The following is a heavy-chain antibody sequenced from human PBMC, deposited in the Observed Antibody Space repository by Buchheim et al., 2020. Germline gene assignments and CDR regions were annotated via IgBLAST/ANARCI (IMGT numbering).Heavy chain of an antibody. CDR1: GFTFSSYG. J-gene: IGHJ4*02. CDR3: AKVYSSSWYYFDY. Sequence: VQLVESGGGVVQPGRSLRLSCAASGFTFSSYGMHRVRQAPGKGLEWVAVISYDGSNKYYADSVKGRFTISRDNSKNTLYLQMNSLRAEDTAVYYCAKVYSSSWYYFDYWGQGTL. V-gene: IGHV3-30*18. D-gene: IGHD6-13*01. CDR2: ISYDGSNK.